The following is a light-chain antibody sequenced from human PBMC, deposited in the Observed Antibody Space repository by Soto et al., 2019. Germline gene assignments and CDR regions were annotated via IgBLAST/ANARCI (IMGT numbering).Light chain of an antibody. Sequence: EIVMTQSPATLSVSPGERATLSCRASQSVSNNLAWYQQKPGQAPRLLIYGASARVSGVPARFSGSGSGTEFTLTISSLLSEDFAVYYCQQYNSYLWTFGQGTKVDIK. CDR3: QQYNSYLWT. V-gene: IGKV3-15*01. CDR2: GAS. J-gene: IGKJ1*01. CDR1: QSVSNN.